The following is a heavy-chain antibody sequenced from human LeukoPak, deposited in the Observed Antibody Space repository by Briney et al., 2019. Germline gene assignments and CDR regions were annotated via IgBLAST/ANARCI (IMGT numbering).Heavy chain of an antibody. D-gene: IGHD6-6*01. CDR3: ARTSSSSLDY. J-gene: IGHJ4*02. CDR2: TYYRSKWFD. V-gene: IGHV6-1*01. Sequence: SQTLSLTCGISGDSVSSNSAAWNWIRQSPSRGLEWLGRTYYRSKWFDDYAASVKSRITINPDTSKNQFSLQLISVTPEDTAVYYRARTSSSSLDYWGPGTLVTVSS. CDR1: GDSVSSNSAA.